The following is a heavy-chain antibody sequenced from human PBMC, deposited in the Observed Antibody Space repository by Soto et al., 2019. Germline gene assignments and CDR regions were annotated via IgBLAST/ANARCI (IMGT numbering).Heavy chain of an antibody. CDR3: ARDRGVAPPVAGNAHYYYSMDV. D-gene: IGHD6-19*01. CDR2: ISADNGNT. V-gene: IGHV1-18*01. Sequence: QDQLVQSGVEVKKPGASVKVSCKASGYSFTNYGITWVRQAPGQGLEWMGWISADNGNTNYAQKFQGRVTMTTDASTSTVYLELRSLRSDDTAVYYCARDRGVAPPVAGNAHYYYSMDVWGKGTTVTVSS. J-gene: IGHJ6*03. CDR1: GYSFTNYG.